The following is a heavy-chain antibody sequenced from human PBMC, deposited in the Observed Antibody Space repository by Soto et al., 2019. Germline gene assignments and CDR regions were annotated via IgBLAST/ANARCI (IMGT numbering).Heavy chain of an antibody. CDR3: ARLISHEYYDFWSGYSVPWFDP. CDR1: GGSISSSSYY. Sequence: QLQLQESGPGLVKPSETLSLTCTVSGGSISSSSYYWGWIRQPPGKGLEWIGSIYYSGSTYYNPSLKSRVTISVDTSKNQFSLKLSSVTAADTAVYYCARLISHEYYDFWSGYSVPWFDPWGQGTLVTVSS. V-gene: IGHV4-39*01. D-gene: IGHD3-3*01. CDR2: IYYSGST. J-gene: IGHJ5*02.